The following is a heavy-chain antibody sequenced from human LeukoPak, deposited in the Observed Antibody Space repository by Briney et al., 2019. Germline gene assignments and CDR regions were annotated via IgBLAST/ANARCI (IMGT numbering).Heavy chain of an antibody. J-gene: IGHJ4*02. CDR2: IGGSGAGT. Sequence: GGSLRLSCAASGFTFSSYAMTWVRQAPGKGLEWVSAIGGSGAGTYYADSVKGRFTISRDNSKSTLYLQMNSLRVKDTAVYYCAKNGGDSYGTGHFDYWGQGTLVTVSS. D-gene: IGHD5-18*01. V-gene: IGHV3-23*01. CDR3: AKNGGDSYGTGHFDY. CDR1: GFTFSSYA.